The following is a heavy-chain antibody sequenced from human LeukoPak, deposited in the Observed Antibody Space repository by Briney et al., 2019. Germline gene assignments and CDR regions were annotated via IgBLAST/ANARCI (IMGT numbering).Heavy chain of an antibody. CDR2: IYENGGTT. CDR1: GFTFRSHA. Sequence: PGGSLRLSCVGSGFTFRSHAMSWVRQAPEKGLEFVSGIYENGGTTYYADSVKGRFTISRDNSKNTLYLQMNSLRAEDTAVYYCASDYSYGPFDYWGQGTLVTVSS. J-gene: IGHJ4*02. CDR3: ASDYSYGPFDY. D-gene: IGHD5-18*01. V-gene: IGHV3-23*01.